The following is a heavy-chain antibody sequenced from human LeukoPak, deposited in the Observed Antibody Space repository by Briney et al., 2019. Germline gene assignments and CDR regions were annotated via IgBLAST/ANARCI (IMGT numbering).Heavy chain of an antibody. J-gene: IGHJ4*02. CDR2: MFYSEST. CDR3: ASTSNSALGLSYFDH. Sequence: SETLSLTCSDSGASVSDGNYYGSWIRQPPRKGLEWIGYMFYSESTKYNPSLKSRVTISVDKSKNQFSLHMSSVTAADTAVYYCASTSNSALGLSYFDHWGQGSLVSVSS. CDR1: GASVSDGNYY. D-gene: IGHD5-18*01. V-gene: IGHV4-61*01.